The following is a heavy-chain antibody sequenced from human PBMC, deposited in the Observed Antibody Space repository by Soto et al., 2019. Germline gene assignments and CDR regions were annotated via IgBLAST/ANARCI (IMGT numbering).Heavy chain of an antibody. J-gene: IGHJ4*02. CDR2: INHSGST. Sequence: SETLPLTCAVYGGSFSGYYWSWIRQPPGKGLEWIGEINHSGSTNYNPSLKSRVTISVDTSKNQFSLKLSSVTAADTAVYYCARGRTYYYTWVPNYYFDYWGQGTLVTVSS. V-gene: IGHV4-34*01. D-gene: IGHD3-10*01. CDR1: GGSFSGYY. CDR3: ARGRTYYYTWVPNYYFDY.